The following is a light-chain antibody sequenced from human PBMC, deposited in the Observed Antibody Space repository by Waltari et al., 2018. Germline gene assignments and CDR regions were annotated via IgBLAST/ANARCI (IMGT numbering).Light chain of an antibody. J-gene: IGLJ2*01. CDR1: SGNIASHF. CDR3: QSYDTNNQV. Sequence: NFMLTQPHSVSESPGETVTISCTRSSGNIASHFVQWYQLRPGTAPTTVIYEDDQRPSGVPDRFSGSIDSSSNSASLTISGLKTEDEADYYCQSYDTNNQVFGGGTKLTVL. V-gene: IGLV6-57*03. CDR2: EDD.